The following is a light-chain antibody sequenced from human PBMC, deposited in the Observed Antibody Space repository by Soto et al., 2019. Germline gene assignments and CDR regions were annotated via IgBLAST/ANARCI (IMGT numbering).Light chain of an antibody. CDR2: GNN. CDR3: AAWDDSLSGVV. J-gene: IGLJ3*02. Sequence: QAVVTQPPSASGTPGQTVTISSSGSSSNIGTNYVSWYQQLPGTAPKLLIHGNNQRPAGVPDRFSGCRSGTSASLAISGLRSEDEADYYCAAWDDSLSGVVFGGGTKLTVL. CDR1: SSNIGTNY. V-gene: IGLV1-47*01.